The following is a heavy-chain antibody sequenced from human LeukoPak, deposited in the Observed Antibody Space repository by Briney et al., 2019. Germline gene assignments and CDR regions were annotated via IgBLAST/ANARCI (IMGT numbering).Heavy chain of an antibody. CDR3: ARSITIFGVVYYYYGMDV. CDR2: ISAYNGNT. D-gene: IGHD3-3*01. V-gene: IGHV1-18*01. Sequence: GASVKVSCKASGYTFTSYGISWVRQAPGQGLEWMGWISAYNGNTNYAQKLQGRVTMTTDTSTSTAYMELRSLRSEDTAVYYCARSITIFGVVYYYYGMDVWGQGTTVTVSS. CDR1: GYTFTSYG. J-gene: IGHJ6*02.